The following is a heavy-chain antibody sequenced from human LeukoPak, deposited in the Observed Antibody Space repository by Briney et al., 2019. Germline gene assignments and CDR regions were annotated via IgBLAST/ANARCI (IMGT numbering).Heavy chain of an antibody. V-gene: IGHV1-8*01. CDR3: ARGRGTYYDFWSGGTDY. Sequence: ASVKVSRKASGYTFTSYDIHWVRQATGQGLEWMGWINPNSGNTGYAQKFQGRVPMTRTTSLTTAYLELSSVRSEDTAVYYCARGRGTYYDFWSGGTDYWGQGTLVTVSS. CDR1: GYTFTSYD. D-gene: IGHD3-3*01. J-gene: IGHJ4*02. CDR2: INPNSGNT.